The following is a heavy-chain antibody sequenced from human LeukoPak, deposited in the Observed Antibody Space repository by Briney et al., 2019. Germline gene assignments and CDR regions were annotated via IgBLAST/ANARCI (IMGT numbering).Heavy chain of an antibody. Sequence: GGSLRLSCSASGFTFSRYAMHWVRQAPGKGLEYVSGINDNGGRTHYGDSVKGRFSISRDNSKNTLHLQMSTLRAEDTSLYYCVKDVGGSYAFDYWGQGILVTVAS. V-gene: IGHV3-64D*09. CDR3: VKDVGGSYAFDY. D-gene: IGHD1-26*01. CDR2: INDNGGRT. CDR1: GFTFSRYA. J-gene: IGHJ4*02.